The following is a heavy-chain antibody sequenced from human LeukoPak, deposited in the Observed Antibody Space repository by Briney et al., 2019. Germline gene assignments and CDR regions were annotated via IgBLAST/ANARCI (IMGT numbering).Heavy chain of an antibody. CDR2: IIPILGIA. V-gene: IGHV1-69*04. CDR3: ARDTPDYRTENDY. Sequence: SVKVSCKASGYTFTSYGISWVRQAPGQGLEWMGRIIPILGIANYAQKFQGRVTITADKSTSTAYMELSSLRSEDTAVYYCARDTPDYRTENDYWGQGTLVTVSS. D-gene: IGHD4-11*01. J-gene: IGHJ4*02. CDR1: GYTFTSYG.